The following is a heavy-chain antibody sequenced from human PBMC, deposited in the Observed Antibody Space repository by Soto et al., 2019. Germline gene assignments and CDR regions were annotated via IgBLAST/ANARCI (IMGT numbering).Heavy chain of an antibody. D-gene: IGHD3-3*01. Sequence: QVQLVESGGDLVKPGGSLRLSCAASGYTFSDYYMSWIRQAPGKGLEWISYIDTSGTKIYYAYSVKGRFTITRDNAKNSLYLEMNSLRDDDTAVYYCASHYDMWSGYLSPVDYWRQGTLVTVSS. CDR1: GYTFSDYY. J-gene: IGHJ4*02. V-gene: IGHV3-11*01. CDR2: IDTSGTKI. CDR3: ASHYDMWSGYLSPVDY.